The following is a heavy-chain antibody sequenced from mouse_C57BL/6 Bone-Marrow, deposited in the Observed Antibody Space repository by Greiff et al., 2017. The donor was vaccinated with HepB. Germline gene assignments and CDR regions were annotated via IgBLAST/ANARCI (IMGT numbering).Heavy chain of an antibody. CDR3: ARRRYYDYRFYAMDY. Sequence: QVQLQQSGAELMKPGASVKLSCKATGYTFTGYWIEWVKQRPGNGLEWIGEILPGSGSTNYNEKVKGKATFTADTSSNTAYMQLSSLTTEDSAIYYCARRRYYDYRFYAMDYWGQGASVSVAS. CDR1: GYTFTGYW. J-gene: IGHJ4*01. V-gene: IGHV1-9*01. D-gene: IGHD2-4*01. CDR2: ILPGSGST.